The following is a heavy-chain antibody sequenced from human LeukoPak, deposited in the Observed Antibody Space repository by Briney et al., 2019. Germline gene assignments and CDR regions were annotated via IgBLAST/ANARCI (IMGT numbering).Heavy chain of an antibody. CDR3: ARGTGILWFGELSGYYFDY. CDR1: GFTFSSCA. J-gene: IGHJ4*02. Sequence: GGSLRLSCAASGFTFSSCAMSWVRQAPGKGLEWVASVSGSGDKTFHADSVMGRFTISRDNSQNTLYLQMNSLRAEDTAVYYCARGTGILWFGELSGYYFDYWGQGTLVTVSS. V-gene: IGHV3-23*01. D-gene: IGHD3-10*01. CDR2: VSGSGDKT.